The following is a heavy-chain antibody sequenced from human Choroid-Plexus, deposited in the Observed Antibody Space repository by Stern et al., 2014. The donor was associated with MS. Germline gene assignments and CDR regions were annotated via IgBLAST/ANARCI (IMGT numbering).Heavy chain of an antibody. CDR1: GFTFSNFG. J-gene: IGHJ4*02. CDR3: AKDRQWSTYFFDY. V-gene: IGHV3-30*18. D-gene: IGHD2-15*01. CDR2: ISYDGSDK. Sequence: QLVQSGGGVAQPGRPLILSCAASGFTFSNFGMHWVRQAPGKGLEWVALISYDGSDKYYADSVKGRFTIFRDNSKNALYMHMNSLRAEDTAVYYCAKDRQWSTYFFDYWGQGSLVTVSS.